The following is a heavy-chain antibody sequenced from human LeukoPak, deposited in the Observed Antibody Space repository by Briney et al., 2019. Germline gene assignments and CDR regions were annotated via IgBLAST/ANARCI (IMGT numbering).Heavy chain of an antibody. CDR2: ISWDGGTI. J-gene: IGHJ6*03. Sequence: GGSLRLSCAASGFNFDDYTMHWLRQPPGKGLQWVSLISWDGGTIYYADSVKGRFTISRDNSKEVLYLQMDSLTTDGTALYYCAKMAAENYYDSSDYSNYYMDAWGKGTTVIVS. D-gene: IGHD3-22*01. CDR3: AKMAAENYYDSSDYSNYYMDA. CDR1: GFNFDDYT. V-gene: IGHV3-43*01.